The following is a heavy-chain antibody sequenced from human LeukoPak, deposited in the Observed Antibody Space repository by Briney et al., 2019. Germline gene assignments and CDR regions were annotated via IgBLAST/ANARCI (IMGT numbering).Heavy chain of an antibody. CDR3: ARIVVVVAALNWFDP. V-gene: IGHV4-38-2*02. D-gene: IGHD2-15*01. Sequence: SETLSLTCTVSGYSISSGYYWGWIRQPPGKGLEWIGSIYHSGSTYYNPSLKSRVTISVDTSKNQFSLKLSSVTAADTAVYYCARIVVVVAALNWFDPWGQGTLVTVSS. CDR2: IYHSGST. J-gene: IGHJ5*02. CDR1: GYSISSGYY.